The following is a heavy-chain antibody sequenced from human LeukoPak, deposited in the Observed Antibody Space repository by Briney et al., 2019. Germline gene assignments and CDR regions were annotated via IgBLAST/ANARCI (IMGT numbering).Heavy chain of an antibody. CDR2: IYYSGST. V-gene: IGHV4-59*01. D-gene: IGHD3-9*01. J-gene: IGHJ4*02. CDR1: GGSISSYY. CDR3: ARADFDWLPRYYFDY. Sequence: SETLSLTCTVSGGSISSYYWSWIRQPPGKGLEWIGYIYYSGSTNYNPSLKSRVTISVDTSKNQFSLKLSSVTAADTAVYYCARADFDWLPRYYFDYWGQGTLVTVSS.